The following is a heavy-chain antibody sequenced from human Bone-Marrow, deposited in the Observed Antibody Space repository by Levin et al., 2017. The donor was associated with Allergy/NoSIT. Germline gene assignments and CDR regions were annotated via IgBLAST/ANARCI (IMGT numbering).Heavy chain of an antibody. CDR2: INEDGSTT. V-gene: IGHV3-74*01. J-gene: IGHJ4*02. D-gene: IGHD2-21*02. Sequence: GGSLRLSCTASGFTIRTYWMHWVRQGPGKGPVWVSRINEDGSTTNYADTVKGRFTISRDNARNTLYLQRNNLRAEDTALYYCVRDLAGRDGNWGQGTLVTVSS. CDR1: GFTIRTYW. CDR3: VRDLAGRDGN.